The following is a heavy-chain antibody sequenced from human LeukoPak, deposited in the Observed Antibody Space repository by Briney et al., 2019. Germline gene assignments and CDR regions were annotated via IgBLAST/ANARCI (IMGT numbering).Heavy chain of an antibody. CDR3: AREQGYCSGGSCYSSGWFDP. J-gene: IGHJ5*02. CDR1: GSSFTSYW. CDR2: IYPGDSDT. V-gene: IGHV5-51*01. Sequence: GESLQISCQGSGSSFTSYWIGWVRQMPGKGLEWMGIIYPGDSDTRYSPSFQGQVTIPADKSISTAYLQWSSLKASDTAMYYCAREQGYCSGGSCYSSGWFDPWGQGTLVTVSP. D-gene: IGHD2-15*01.